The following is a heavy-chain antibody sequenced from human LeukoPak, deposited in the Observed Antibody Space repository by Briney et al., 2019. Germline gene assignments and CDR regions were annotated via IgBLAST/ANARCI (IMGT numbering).Heavy chain of an antibody. Sequence: PGGSLRLSCAASGFTFSSYAMHWVRQAPGKGLEYVSAISSNGGSTYYANSVKGRFTISRDNSKNTLYLQMGSLRAEDMAVYYCARGSTSCYKGCYMDVWGKGTTVTVSS. CDR3: ARGSTSCYKGCYMDV. CDR1: GFTFSSYA. V-gene: IGHV3-64*01. D-gene: IGHD2-2*02. CDR2: ISSNGGST. J-gene: IGHJ6*03.